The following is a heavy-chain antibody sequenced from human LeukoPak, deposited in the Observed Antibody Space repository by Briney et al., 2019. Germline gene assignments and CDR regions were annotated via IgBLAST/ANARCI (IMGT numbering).Heavy chain of an antibody. Sequence: GRSLRLSCAASGFTFSSYAMHWVRQAPGKGLEWVAVISYDGSNKYYADSVKGRFTISRDNSKNTLYLQMNSLRAEDTAVYYCARGNDILTGSLDAEYFQHWGQGTQVTVSS. D-gene: IGHD3-9*01. J-gene: IGHJ1*01. CDR2: ISYDGSNK. CDR3: ARGNDILTGSLDAEYFQH. V-gene: IGHV3-30-3*01. CDR1: GFTFSSYA.